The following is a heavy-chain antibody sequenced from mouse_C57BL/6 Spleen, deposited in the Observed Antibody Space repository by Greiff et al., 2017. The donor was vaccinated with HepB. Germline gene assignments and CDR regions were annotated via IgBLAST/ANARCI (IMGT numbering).Heavy chain of an antibody. CDR3: ARPLDYDDDNYAMDY. D-gene: IGHD2-4*01. CDR2: INPNNGGT. Sequence: EVQLQQSGPELVKPGASVKIPCKASGYTFTDYNMDWVKQSHGKSLEWIGDINPNNGGTIYNQKFKGKATLTVDKSSSTAYMELRSLTSEDTAVYYCARPLDYDDDNYAMDYWGQGTSVTVSS. J-gene: IGHJ4*01. V-gene: IGHV1-18*01. CDR1: GYTFTDYN.